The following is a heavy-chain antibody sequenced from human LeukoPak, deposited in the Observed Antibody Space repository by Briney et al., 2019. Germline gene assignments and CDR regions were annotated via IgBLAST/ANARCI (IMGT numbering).Heavy chain of an antibody. Sequence: PGGSLRLSCAASGFTFSSYGMHWVRQAPGKGLEWVAFIRYDGSNKYYADSVKGRFTISRDNSKNTLYLQMNSLRAEDTAVYYCAKWRGDEYYYDSSGYYREYYFDYWGQGTLVTVSS. V-gene: IGHV3-30*02. D-gene: IGHD3-22*01. CDR1: GFTFSSYG. CDR3: AKWRGDEYYYDSSGYYREYYFDY. CDR2: IRYDGSNK. J-gene: IGHJ4*02.